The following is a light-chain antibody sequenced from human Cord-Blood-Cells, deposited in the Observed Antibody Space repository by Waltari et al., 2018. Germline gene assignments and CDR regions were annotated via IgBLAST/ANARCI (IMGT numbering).Light chain of an antibody. V-gene: IGLV2-14*01. CDR3: SSYTSSSTLV. CDR1: SSDVGGYNY. Sequence: QSALTQPASVSGSPGQSITISCTGTSSDVGGYNYVSWYQQHPGKAPQPMIYDVSNRPSGVSNRFSGSKSGNTASLTISGLQAEDEADYYCSSYTSSSTLVFGTGTKVTVL. J-gene: IGLJ1*01. CDR2: DVS.